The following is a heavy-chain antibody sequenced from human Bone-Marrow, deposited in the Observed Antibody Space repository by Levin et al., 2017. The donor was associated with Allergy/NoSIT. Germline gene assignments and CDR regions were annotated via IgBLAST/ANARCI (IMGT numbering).Heavy chain of an antibody. Sequence: KISCKASGGTFSSYAISWVRQAPGQGLEWMGGIIPIFGTANYAQKFQGRVTITADESTSTAYMELSSLRSEDTAVYYCARPLGGYCSSTSCFDAFDIWGQGTMVTVSS. CDR3: ARPLGGYCSSTSCFDAFDI. D-gene: IGHD2-2*01. CDR2: IIPIFGTA. V-gene: IGHV1-69*01. J-gene: IGHJ3*02. CDR1: GGTFSSYA.